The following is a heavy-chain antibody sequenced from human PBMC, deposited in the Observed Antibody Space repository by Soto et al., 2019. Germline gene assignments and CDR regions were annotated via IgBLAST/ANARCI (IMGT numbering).Heavy chain of an antibody. V-gene: IGHV1-69*02. CDR2: IVPILGIA. Sequence: QVQLVQSGAEVKKPGSSVKVSCKASGGTFGSFSITWVRQAPGQGLEWMGRIVPILGIANYAQKFQGRVTIIADKSTTTAYMELSSLTSEDTALYYCARGESYDLDYWGQGTLVTVSS. D-gene: IGHD5-12*01. CDR1: GGTFGSFS. CDR3: ARGESYDLDY. J-gene: IGHJ4*02.